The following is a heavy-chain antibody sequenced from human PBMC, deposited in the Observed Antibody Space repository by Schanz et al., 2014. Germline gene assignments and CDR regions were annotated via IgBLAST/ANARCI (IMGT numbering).Heavy chain of an antibody. D-gene: IGHD1-1*01. J-gene: IGHJ6*02. CDR1: GFSFSSYS. Sequence: EVQLVESGGGLVQPGESLRLSCAVSGFSFSSYSMNWVRQAPGRGLEWVSFISASGDSTSYADSVKGRFTISRDNSKNTLYLQMNSLRDEDTAMYYCARRVPYSFGLDVWGQGTTVTVSS. CDR3: ARRVPYSFGLDV. V-gene: IGHV3-23*04. CDR2: ISASGDST.